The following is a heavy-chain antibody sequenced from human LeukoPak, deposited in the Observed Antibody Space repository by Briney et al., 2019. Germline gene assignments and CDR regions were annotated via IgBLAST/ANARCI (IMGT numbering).Heavy chain of an antibody. J-gene: IGHJ3*02. CDR2: INPNSGGT. Sequence: GASVKVPCKASGYTFTGYYMHWVRQAPGQGLEWMGWINPNSGGTNYAQKFQGRVTMTRDTSISTAYMELSRLRSDDTAVYYCARAMALRFLEWHIWGQGTMVTVSS. CDR3: ARAMALRFLEWHI. CDR1: GYTFTGYY. D-gene: IGHD3-3*01. V-gene: IGHV1-2*02.